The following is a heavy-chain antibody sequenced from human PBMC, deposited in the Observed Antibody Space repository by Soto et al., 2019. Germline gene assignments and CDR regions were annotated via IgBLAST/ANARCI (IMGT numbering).Heavy chain of an antibody. V-gene: IGHV4-59*08. CDR3: ASSSSWYFDY. Sequence: SETLSLTCTVSGGSISSYYWSWIRQPPGKGLEWIGYFYYSGSTNYNPSLKSRVTISVDTSKNQFSLKLSSVTTADTAVYYCASSSSWYFDYWGQGTLVTVSS. CDR1: GGSISSYY. CDR2: FYYSGST. J-gene: IGHJ4*02. D-gene: IGHD6-13*01.